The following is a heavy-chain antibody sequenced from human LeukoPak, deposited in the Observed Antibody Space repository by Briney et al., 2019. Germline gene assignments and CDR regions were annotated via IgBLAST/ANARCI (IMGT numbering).Heavy chain of an antibody. Sequence: PGGSLRLSCAASGFTFSTYWMSWVRQAPGKGLEWVGNIKQDGSEKYYVDPVKGRFTISRDNAKNSLYLQMNSLRAEDTAMYYCARDSAGNDYWGQGTLVTVSS. CDR1: GFTFSTYW. V-gene: IGHV3-7*01. J-gene: IGHJ4*02. D-gene: IGHD6-13*01. CDR3: ARDSAGNDY. CDR2: IKQDGSEK.